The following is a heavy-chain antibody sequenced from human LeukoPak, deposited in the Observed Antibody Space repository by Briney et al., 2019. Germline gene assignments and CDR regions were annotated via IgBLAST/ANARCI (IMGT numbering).Heavy chain of an antibody. D-gene: IGHD5-18*01. Sequence: SETLSLTCTVSGGSTSSHYWSWIRQPPGKGLEWIGYIYYSGSTNYNPSLKSRVTISVDTSKNQFSLKLSSVTAADTAVYYCARNQAPWIQLWLPWFDPWGQGTLVTVSS. CDR3: ARNQAPWIQLWLPWFDP. CDR1: GGSTSSHY. V-gene: IGHV4-59*11. CDR2: IYYSGST. J-gene: IGHJ5*02.